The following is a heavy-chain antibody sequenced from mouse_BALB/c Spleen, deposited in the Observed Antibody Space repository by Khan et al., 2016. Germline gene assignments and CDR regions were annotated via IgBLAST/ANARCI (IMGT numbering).Heavy chain of an antibody. CDR1: GYSFTSYW. D-gene: IGHD1-1*01. CDR2: IHPSDSET. J-gene: IGHJ4*01. Sequence: QVQLQQSGAELVRPGASVKLSCKASGYSFTSYWMNWVKQRPGQGLEWIGMIHPSDSETRLNQKFKDKVTLTVDKSSSTAYMQISSPTYEDSTVYYCAVRLRGGAMDYWGQGTSVTVSS. V-gene: IGHV1S82*01. CDR3: AVRLRGGAMDY.